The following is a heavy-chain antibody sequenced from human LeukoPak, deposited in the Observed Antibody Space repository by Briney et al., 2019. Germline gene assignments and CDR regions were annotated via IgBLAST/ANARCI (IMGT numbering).Heavy chain of an antibody. D-gene: IGHD3-10*01. CDR3: AREIPRSGSYYNPFDY. CDR1: GFTFSSYT. CDR2: ISYDGSNK. J-gene: IGHJ4*02. V-gene: IGHV3-30-3*01. Sequence: PGRSLRLSCAASGFTFSSYTMHWVRQAPGKGLEWVAVISYDGSNKYYADSVKGRFTISRDNSKNTLYLQMNSLRAEDTAVYYCAREIPRSGSYYNPFDYWGQGTLVTVSS.